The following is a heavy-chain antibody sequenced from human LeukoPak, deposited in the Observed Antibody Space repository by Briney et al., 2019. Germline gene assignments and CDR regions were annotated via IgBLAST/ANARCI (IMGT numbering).Heavy chain of an antibody. CDR1: GFTFSDYY. D-gene: IGHD2-2*01. CDR3: ARALGYCSSTSCYGSLSPTGWFDP. V-gene: IGHV3-11*01. CDR2: ISSSGSTI. J-gene: IGHJ5*02. Sequence: GGSLRLSCAASGFTFSDYYMSWIRQAPGKGLEWVSYISSSGSTIYYADSVKGRFTISGDNAKNSLYLQMNSLRAEDTAVYYCARALGYCSSTSCYGSLSPTGWFDPWGQGTLVTVSS.